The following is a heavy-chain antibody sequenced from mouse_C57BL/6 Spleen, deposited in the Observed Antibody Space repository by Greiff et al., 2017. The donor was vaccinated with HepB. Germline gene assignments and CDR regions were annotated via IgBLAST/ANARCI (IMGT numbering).Heavy chain of an antibody. CDR3: ARRCYDDEGDY. D-gene: IGHD2-4*01. J-gene: IGHJ4*01. V-gene: IGHV1-80*01. CDR2: IYPGDGDT. Sequence: VQLQQSGAELVKPGASVKISCKASGYAFSSYWMNWVKQRPGKGLEWIGQIYPGDGDTNYNGKFKGKATLTADKSSSTAYMQLSSLTSEDTAVYFCARRCYDDEGDYWGQGTSVTVSS. CDR1: GYAFSSYW.